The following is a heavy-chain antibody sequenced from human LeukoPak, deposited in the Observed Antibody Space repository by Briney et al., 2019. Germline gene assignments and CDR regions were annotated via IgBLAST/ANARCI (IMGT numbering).Heavy chain of an antibody. V-gene: IGHV3-48*01. D-gene: IGHD3-16*01. J-gene: IGHJ4*02. CDR1: GFTFSTYS. Sequence: GGSLRLSCAASGFTFSTYSMNWVRQAPGRGLEWVSYISDSSSTIFYADSVKGRFTISRDNAKNSVYLQMNSLRAEDTAVYYCARGGDNWGQGTLVTASS. CDR3: ARGGDN. CDR2: ISDSSSTI.